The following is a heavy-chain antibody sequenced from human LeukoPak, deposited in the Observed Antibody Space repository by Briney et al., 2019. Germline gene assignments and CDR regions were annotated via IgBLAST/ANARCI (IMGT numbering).Heavy chain of an antibody. CDR2: ISINGGST. CDR3: ARDRSSRRWSDAFDL. V-gene: IGHV3-64*01. CDR1: GFTFSDYG. J-gene: IGHJ3*01. Sequence: GGSLRLSCAASGFTFSDYGMHWVRQAPGKGLQYLSGISINGGSTYYVNSVRGRVTISRDNSKNTLFLQMDSLSIEDMSVYYCARDRSSRRWSDAFDLWGQGTTVIVSS. D-gene: IGHD1-26*01.